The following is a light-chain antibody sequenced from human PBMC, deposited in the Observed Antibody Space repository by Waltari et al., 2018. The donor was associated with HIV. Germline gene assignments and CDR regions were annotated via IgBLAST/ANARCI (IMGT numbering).Light chain of an antibody. CDR1: SIDVGTYTL. V-gene: IGLV2-23*02. CDR2: EVS. J-gene: IGLJ3*02. Sequence: QSALTQPASVSGSPGHSIPISCTGTSIDVGTYTLVSWYQQHPVKAPKLMIYEVSKRPSEVSTRFSGSKCGNTASLKISGLQAEDEADYYCCSYAGSSTWVFGGGTKLTVL. CDR3: CSYAGSSTWV.